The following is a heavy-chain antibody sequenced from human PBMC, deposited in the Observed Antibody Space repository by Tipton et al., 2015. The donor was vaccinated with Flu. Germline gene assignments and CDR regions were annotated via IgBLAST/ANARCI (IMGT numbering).Heavy chain of an antibody. D-gene: IGHD3-10*01. J-gene: IGHJ4*02. CDR3: ARQRRSENYYNAFDY. CDR1: AYSFSIYW. V-gene: IGHV5-51*01. Sequence: VQLVQSGAEVKKAGESLKISCKGSAYSFSIYWIGWVRQLPGKGLEWMGIIYPGDSDTRYSPSFQGQVTISVDQSITTAYLQWSSLMASDTAMYYCARQRRSENYYNAFDYWGQGTLVTVSS. CDR2: IYPGDSDT.